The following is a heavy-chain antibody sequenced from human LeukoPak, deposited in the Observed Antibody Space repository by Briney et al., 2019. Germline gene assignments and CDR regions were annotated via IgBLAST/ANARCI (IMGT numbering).Heavy chain of an antibody. Sequence: SETLSLTCTVSGGSISSYYWSWIRQPPGKGLEWIGYIYYSGSTNYNPSLKSRVTISVDTSKNQFSLKLSSVTAADTAVYYCARLRAMVRGVITYYYYMDVWGKGTTVTISS. CDR1: GGSISSYY. V-gene: IGHV4-59*01. CDR2: IYYSGST. J-gene: IGHJ6*03. CDR3: ARLRAMVRGVITYYYYMDV. D-gene: IGHD3-10*01.